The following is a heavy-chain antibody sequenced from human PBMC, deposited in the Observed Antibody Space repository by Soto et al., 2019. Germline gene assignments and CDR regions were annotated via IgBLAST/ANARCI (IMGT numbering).Heavy chain of an antibody. CDR2: ISGSSSYI. CDR3: ARGSAFAFDI. Sequence: PGGSLRLSCAASGFTFSGYNMNWVRLAPGKGLEWVSSISGSSSYIHYADAVKGRLTISRDNAKNSLFLQMSSLRAEDTAVYYCARGSAFAFDIWGQGTMVTVSS. V-gene: IGHV3-21*01. CDR1: GFTFSGYN. D-gene: IGHD3-10*01. J-gene: IGHJ3*02.